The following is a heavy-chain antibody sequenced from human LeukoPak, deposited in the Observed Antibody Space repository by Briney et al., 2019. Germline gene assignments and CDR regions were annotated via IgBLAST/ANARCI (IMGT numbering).Heavy chain of an antibody. CDR2: IYHSGST. J-gene: IGHJ6*02. V-gene: IGHV4-30-2*01. D-gene: IGHD6-13*01. CDR3: ASGYSSSWYSYYYYGMDV. Sequence: SETLSLTCAVSGGSISSGGYSWSWIRQPPGKGLEWIGYIYHSGSTYYNPSLKSRVTKSVDRSKNQFSLKLSSVTAADTAVYYCASGYSSSWYSYYYYGMDVWGQGTTVTVSS. CDR1: GGSISSGGYS.